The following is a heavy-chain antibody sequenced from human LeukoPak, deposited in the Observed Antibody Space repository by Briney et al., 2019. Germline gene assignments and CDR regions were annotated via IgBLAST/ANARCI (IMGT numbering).Heavy chain of an antibody. CDR2: MNSDGSST. J-gene: IGHJ1*01. CDR3: AAYDSSGDSGKYFQL. Sequence: PGGSLRLSCAASGFTFSNYWMHCVRQAPGKGLVWVSRMNSDGSSTTYADSVKGRFTISRDNAKNTLYLQMNSLRAEDTAVYYCAAYDSSGDSGKYFQLWRQGTLVTVSS. CDR1: GFTFSNYW. V-gene: IGHV3-74*03. D-gene: IGHD3-22*01.